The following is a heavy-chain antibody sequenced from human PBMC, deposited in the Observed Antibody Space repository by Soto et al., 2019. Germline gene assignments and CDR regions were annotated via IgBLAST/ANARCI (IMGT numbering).Heavy chain of an antibody. D-gene: IGHD6-6*01. J-gene: IGHJ3*02. Sequence: GGSLRLSCAASGFTFSNAWMNWVRQAPGKGLEWVGRIKSKTDGGTTDYAAPVKGRFTISRDDSKNTLYLQMNSLKTEDTAVYYCTTDHVVRPNAFDIWGQGTMVTVSS. CDR2: IKSKTDGGTT. CDR3: TTDHVVRPNAFDI. V-gene: IGHV3-15*07. CDR1: GFTFSNAW.